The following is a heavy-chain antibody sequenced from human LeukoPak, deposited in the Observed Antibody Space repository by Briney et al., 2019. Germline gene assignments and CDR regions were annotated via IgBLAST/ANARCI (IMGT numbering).Heavy chain of an antibody. V-gene: IGHV4-4*07. J-gene: IGHJ4*02. CDR1: GGSISSYY. CDR2: IYTSGST. Sequence: SETLSLTCTVSGGSISSYYWSWIRQPAGKGLEWIGRIYTSGSTNYNPSLKSRVTMSVDTSKNQFSLKLSSVTAADTAVYYCARFYYDSSGYYFDYWGQGNLVTVSS. D-gene: IGHD3-22*01. CDR3: ARFYYDSSGYYFDY.